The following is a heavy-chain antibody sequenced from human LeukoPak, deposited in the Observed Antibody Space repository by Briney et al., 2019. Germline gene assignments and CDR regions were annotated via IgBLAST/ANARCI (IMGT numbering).Heavy chain of an antibody. V-gene: IGHV1-8*02. J-gene: IGHJ4*02. Sequence: SVKVSCKASGGTFSSYTISWVRQATGQGLEWMGWMNPNSGNTGYAQKFQGRVTMTRNTSISTAYMELSSLRSEDTAVYYCARARGQQLVLLGYWGQGTLVTVSS. D-gene: IGHD6-13*01. CDR1: GGTFSSYT. CDR2: MNPNSGNT. CDR3: ARARGQQLVLLGY.